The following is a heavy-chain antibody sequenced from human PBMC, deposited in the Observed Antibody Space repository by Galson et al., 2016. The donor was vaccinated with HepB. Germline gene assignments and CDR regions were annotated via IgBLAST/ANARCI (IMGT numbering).Heavy chain of an antibody. D-gene: IGHD6-19*01. V-gene: IGHV3-7*03. J-gene: IGHJ5*02. CDR2: INDHGGTK. CDR1: GFSFSGSW. CDR3: VRDGGWYAWFDP. Sequence: SLRLSCAASGFSFSGSWMSWVRQAPGKGLECVANINDHGGTKYYVDSVKGRFTISRDNAKSSLYLQMNSLRDDDTAVYYCVRDGGWYAWFDPGGQGTLVTVSS.